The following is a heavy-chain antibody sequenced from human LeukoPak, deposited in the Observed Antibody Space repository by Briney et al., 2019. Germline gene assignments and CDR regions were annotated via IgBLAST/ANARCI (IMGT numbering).Heavy chain of an antibody. CDR1: GFTFSSYA. D-gene: IGHD3-10*01. CDR2: ISGSGGST. J-gene: IGHJ4*02. CDR3: AKGGMVRGVMDPIDY. Sequence: AGSLRLSCAASGFTFSSYAMSWVRQAPGKGLEWVSAISGSGGSTYYADSVKGRFTISRDNSKNTLYLQMNSLRAEDTAVYYCAKGGMVRGVMDPIDYWGQGTLVTVSS. V-gene: IGHV3-23*01.